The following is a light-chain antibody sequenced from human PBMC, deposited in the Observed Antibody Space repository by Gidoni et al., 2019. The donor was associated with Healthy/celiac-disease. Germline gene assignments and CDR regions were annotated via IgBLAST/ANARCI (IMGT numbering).Light chain of an antibody. V-gene: IGKV3-11*01. CDR2: DAS. Sequence: EIVLIQSPATLSLSPGERATLSCRASQSVSSYLAWYQQKPGQAPRLLIYDASNRATGIPARFSGSGSGTDFTLTISSLEPEDFAVYYCQQRSNWHPGPFGQGTKLEIK. CDR1: QSVSSY. CDR3: QQRSNWHPGP. J-gene: IGKJ2*01.